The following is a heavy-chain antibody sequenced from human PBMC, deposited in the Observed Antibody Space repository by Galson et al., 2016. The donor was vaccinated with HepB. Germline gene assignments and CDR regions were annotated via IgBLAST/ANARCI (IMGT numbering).Heavy chain of an antibody. CDR3: ASLRSGSYAFDI. V-gene: IGHV3-30*03. D-gene: IGHD3-22*01. CDR2: ISYDGSNK. CDR1: GFTFSGYA. J-gene: IGHJ3*02. Sequence: SLRLSCAASGFTFSGYAMHWVRQAPGKGLEWVAVISYDGSNKYYADSVKGRFTISRGNSKNTLYLQMNSLRAEDTAVYYCASLRSGSYAFDIWGQGTMVTVSS.